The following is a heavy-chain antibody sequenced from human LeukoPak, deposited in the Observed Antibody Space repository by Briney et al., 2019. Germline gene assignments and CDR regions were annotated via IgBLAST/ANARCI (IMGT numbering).Heavy chain of an antibody. CDR1: GYTFTNYG. J-gene: IGHJ3*02. CDR3: ARDTRKGSYYYDSSGYARSAFDI. V-gene: IGHV1-18*01. CDR2: ISAYNGNT. Sequence: ASVKVSCKASGYTFTNYGISWVRQAPGQGLEWMGWISAYNGNTNYAQKLQGRVTMTTDTSTSTAYMELRSLRSDDTAVYYCARDTRKGSYYYDSSGYARSAFDIWGQGTMVTVSS. D-gene: IGHD3-22*01.